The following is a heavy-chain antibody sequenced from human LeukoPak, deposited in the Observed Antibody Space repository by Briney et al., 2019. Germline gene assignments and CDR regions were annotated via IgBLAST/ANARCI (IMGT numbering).Heavy chain of an antibody. D-gene: IGHD6-13*01. CDR2: IRYDGSNK. J-gene: IGHJ4*02. V-gene: IGHV3-30*02. CDR1: GFTFSSYG. CDR3: AKELGKQLAGITTRIDY. Sequence: PGGSLRLSCAASGFTFSSYGMHWVRQAPGKGLEWVAFIRYDGSNKYYADSVKGRFTISRDNSKNTLYLQMNSLRAEDTAVYYCAKELGKQLAGITTRIDYWGQGTLVTVSS.